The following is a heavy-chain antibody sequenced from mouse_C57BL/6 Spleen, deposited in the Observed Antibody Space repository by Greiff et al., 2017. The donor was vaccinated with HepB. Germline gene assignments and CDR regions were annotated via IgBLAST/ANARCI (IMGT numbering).Heavy chain of an antibody. CDR1: GYTFTSYW. J-gene: IGHJ4*01. V-gene: IGHV1-69*01. Sequence: QVQLKQPGAELVMPGASVKLSCKASGYTFTSYWMHWVKQRPGQGLEWIGEIDPSDSYTNYNQKFKGKSTLTVDKSSSTAYMQLSSLTSEDSAVYYCARGEGDYYGSRGAMDYWGQGTSVTVSS. CDR2: IDPSDSYT. CDR3: ARGEGDYYGSRGAMDY. D-gene: IGHD1-1*01.